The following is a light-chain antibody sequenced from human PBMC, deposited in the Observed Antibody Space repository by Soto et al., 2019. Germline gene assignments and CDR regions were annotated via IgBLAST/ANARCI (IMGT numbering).Light chain of an antibody. V-gene: IGKV3-15*01. CDR3: QQYNNCPPIT. CDR1: QSVSSN. Sequence: EIVMTQSPATLSVSPGERATLSCRASQSVSSNLAWYQQIPGQAPRLLIYGASTMATGIPARFSGSGSGTEFTLPISSLQSEDFAVYYCQQYNNCPPITFGQGTKLEIK. J-gene: IGKJ2*01. CDR2: GAS.